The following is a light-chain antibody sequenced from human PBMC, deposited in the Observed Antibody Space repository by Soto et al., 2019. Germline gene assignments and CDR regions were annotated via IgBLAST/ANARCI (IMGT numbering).Light chain of an antibody. J-gene: IGKJ5*01. Sequence: AAVSLTKRKRATLSCRASQNISSYLIWYQQKPGQAPRLLIYGASTRATGIPARFSGSGSGTEFTLTISSLQSEDFAAYFCQQYNNWPLAFGQGTRLEIK. CDR3: QQYNNWPLA. CDR1: QNISSY. CDR2: GAS. V-gene: IGKV3-15*01.